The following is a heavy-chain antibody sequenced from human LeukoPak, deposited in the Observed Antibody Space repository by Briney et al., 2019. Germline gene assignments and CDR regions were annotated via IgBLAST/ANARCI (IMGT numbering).Heavy chain of an antibody. CDR2: INHSGRT. J-gene: IGHJ4*02. CDR1: GGSFSGYY. V-gene: IGHV4-34*01. Sequence: PSETLSLTCAVYGGSFSGYYWSWIRQPPGKGLEWIGEINHSGRTNYNPSLKSRVTISADTSKNQFSLKLGSVTAADTAVYYCALTVTTRWQGEFDYWGQGTLVTVSS. CDR3: ALTVTTRWQGEFDY. D-gene: IGHD4-11*01.